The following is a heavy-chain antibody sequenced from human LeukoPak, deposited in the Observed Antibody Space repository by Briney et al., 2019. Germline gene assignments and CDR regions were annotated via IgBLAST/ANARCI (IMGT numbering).Heavy chain of an antibody. CDR1: GGTFSSYA. CDR3: AREYVYGDYEENY. V-gene: IGHV1-69*05. Sequence: GASVKVSCKASGGTFSSYAISWVRQAPGQGFEWMGKIIPIFGTANYAQKFQGRVTITTDESTSTAYMELSSLRSEDTAVYYCAREYVYGDYEENYWGQGTLVTVSS. D-gene: IGHD4-17*01. J-gene: IGHJ4*02. CDR2: IIPIFGTA.